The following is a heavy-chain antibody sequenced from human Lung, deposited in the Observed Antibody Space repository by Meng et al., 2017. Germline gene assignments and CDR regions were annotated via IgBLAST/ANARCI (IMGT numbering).Heavy chain of an antibody. D-gene: IGHD1-26*01. CDR1: GYTFTSYP. J-gene: IGHJ4*02. V-gene: IGHV1-3*04. CDR2: INTGNGAA. CDR3: ASHPRELPS. Sequence: QGRLVQSGAEVKKPGASVKVSCKASGYTFTSYPIYWVRQAPGQRPEWMGWINTGNGAAKYSQKFQGRVTMTRDTSASTAYMELSSLTSEDTATYYCASHPRELPSWGQGTLVTVSS.